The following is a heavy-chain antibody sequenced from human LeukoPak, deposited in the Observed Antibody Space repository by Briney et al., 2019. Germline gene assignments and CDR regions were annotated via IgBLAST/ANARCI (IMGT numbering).Heavy chain of an antibody. Sequence: PGRSLRLSCAASGFTFSSYAMHWVRQAPGKGLEWVAVISYDGSNKYYAHSVKGRFTISRDNSKNTLYLQMNSLRAEDTAVYYCARVRGGVFDYWGQGTLVTVSS. D-gene: IGHD3-10*01. CDR1: GFTFSSYA. CDR2: ISYDGSNK. V-gene: IGHV3-30-3*01. CDR3: ARVRGGVFDY. J-gene: IGHJ4*02.